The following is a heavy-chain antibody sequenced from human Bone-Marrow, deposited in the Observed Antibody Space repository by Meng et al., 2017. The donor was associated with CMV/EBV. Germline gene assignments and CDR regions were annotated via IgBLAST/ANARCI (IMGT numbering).Heavy chain of an antibody. CDR3: AREQWLAHYFDY. Sequence: SETLTPTCTVSGGSVSSGSYYWSWIRQPPGKGLEWIGYIYYSGSTNYNPSLKSRVTISVDTSNRHFSLKLSSVTATDTAVYFCAREQWLAHYFDYWGQGALVTVSS. CDR2: IYYSGST. J-gene: IGHJ4*02. D-gene: IGHD6-19*01. V-gene: IGHV4-61*03. CDR1: GGSVSSGSYY.